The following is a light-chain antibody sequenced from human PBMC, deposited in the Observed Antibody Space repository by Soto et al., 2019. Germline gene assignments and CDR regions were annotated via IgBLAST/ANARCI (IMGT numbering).Light chain of an antibody. CDR2: PAS. CDR1: QTGTGGF. J-gene: IGKJ1*01. CDR3: LHYGPAPWA. Sequence: EIGWPQAPGTWPFSPGGVATPSSRTSQTGTGGFLAWFQQKPGQAPRLLIHPASTRAAGFPYRFSGSGSGTDFSLTISRLEPEDLAVYYCLHYGPAPWAFGQGTKVEIK. V-gene: IGKV3-20*01.